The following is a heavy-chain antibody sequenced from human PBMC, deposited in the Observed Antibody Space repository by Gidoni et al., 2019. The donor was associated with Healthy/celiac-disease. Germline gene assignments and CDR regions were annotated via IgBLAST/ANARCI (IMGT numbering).Heavy chain of an antibody. J-gene: IGHJ4*02. CDR2: IYYSGST. CDR1: GGSISSSY. V-gene: IGHV4-59*01. CDR3: ARVTYYYDSSGYQYYFDY. D-gene: IGHD3-22*01. Sequence: QVQLQESGPGLVKPSETLSLTCTVSGGSISSSYWSWIRQPPGKGLEWIGYIYYSGSTNYNPSLKSRVTISVDTSKNQFSLKLSSVTAADTAVYYCARVTYYYDSSGYQYYFDYWGQGTLVTVSS.